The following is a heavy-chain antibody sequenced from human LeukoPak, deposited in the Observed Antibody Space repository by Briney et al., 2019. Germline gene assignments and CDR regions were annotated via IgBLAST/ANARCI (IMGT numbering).Heavy chain of an antibody. CDR2: IYTSGST. D-gene: IGHD4-17*01. CDR1: DGSISSYY. CDR3: ARGPSPTTVTYYYYYMDV. Sequence: PSETLSLTCTVSDGSISSYYWSWIRQPAGKGLEWIGRIYTSGSTNYNPSLKSRVTMSVDTSKNQFSLKLSSVTAADTAVYYCARGPSPTTVTYYYYYMDVWGKGTTVTVSS. J-gene: IGHJ6*03. V-gene: IGHV4-4*07.